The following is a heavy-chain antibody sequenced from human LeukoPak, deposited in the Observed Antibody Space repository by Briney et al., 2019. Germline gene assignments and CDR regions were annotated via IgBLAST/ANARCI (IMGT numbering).Heavy chain of an antibody. D-gene: IGHD2-2*01. CDR2: INPSGGST. CDR1: GYTFTSYY. V-gene: IGHV1-46*01. CDR3: ARGDIVVVPAAPGAFDI. J-gene: IGHJ3*02. Sequence: VSVKVSCKASGYTFTSYYMHWVRQAPGQGLEWMGIINPSGGSTSYAQKFQGRVTMTRDTSTSTVYMELSSLRSEDTAVYYCARGDIVVVPAAPGAFDIWGQGTMVTVSS.